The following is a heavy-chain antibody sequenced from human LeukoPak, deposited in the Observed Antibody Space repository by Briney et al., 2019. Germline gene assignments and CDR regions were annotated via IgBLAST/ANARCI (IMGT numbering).Heavy chain of an antibody. CDR2: ISYDGSNK. CDR1: GFTFSSYG. Sequence: GRSLRLSCAASGFTFSSYGMHWVRQAPGKGLEWVAVISYDGSNKYYADSVKGRFTISRDNSKNTLYLQMNSLRAEDTAVYYCAKEAYYYGSGSYGFDYWGQGTLVTVSS. CDR3: AKEAYYYGSGSYGFDY. V-gene: IGHV3-30*18. J-gene: IGHJ4*02. D-gene: IGHD3-10*01.